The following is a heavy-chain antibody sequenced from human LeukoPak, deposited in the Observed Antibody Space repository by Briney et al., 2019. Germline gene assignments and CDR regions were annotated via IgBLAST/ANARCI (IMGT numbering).Heavy chain of an antibody. J-gene: IGHJ4*02. V-gene: IGHV3-30*04. CDR3: ARDTISFQIEKATIPLAY. CDR2: ISYDKSHK. CDR1: GFTFSSYA. Sequence: GGSLRLSCAASGFTFSSYAMHWVRQAPGKGLEWVAVISYDKSHKYYADSVKGRFTIPRDNSKNTLYLQMNSLRAEDTAVYYCARDTISFQIEKATIPLAYWGQGTLVTVSS. D-gene: IGHD5-24*01.